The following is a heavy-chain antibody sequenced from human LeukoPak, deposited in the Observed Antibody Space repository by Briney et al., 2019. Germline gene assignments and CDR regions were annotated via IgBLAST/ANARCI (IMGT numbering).Heavy chain of an antibody. D-gene: IGHD6-6*01. V-gene: IGHV4-59*01. CDR2: IYYSGST. CDR3: ARDWGVSARPGYMDV. CDR1: GGSISNYY. J-gene: IGHJ6*03. Sequence: SETLSLTCTVSGGSISNYYWSWIRQPPGKGLEWIGYIYYSGSTKYNPSLKSRVTISVDTSKNQFSLRLSPVTAADTAVYYCARDWGVSARPGYMDVWGKGTTVTVSS.